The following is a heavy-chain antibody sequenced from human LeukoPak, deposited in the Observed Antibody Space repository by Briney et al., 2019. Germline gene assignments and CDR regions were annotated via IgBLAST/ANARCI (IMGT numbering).Heavy chain of an antibody. CDR2: ISGSGGST. CDR1: GFTFSSYA. Sequence: GGSLRLSCAASGFTFSSYAMSWVRQAPGKGPEWVSAISGSGGSTYYADSVKGRFTISRDNSKNTLYLQMNSLRAEDTAVYYCASPPGGYSSGWSEFDYWGQGTLVTVSS. D-gene: IGHD6-19*01. V-gene: IGHV3-23*01. CDR3: ASPPGGYSSGWSEFDY. J-gene: IGHJ4*02.